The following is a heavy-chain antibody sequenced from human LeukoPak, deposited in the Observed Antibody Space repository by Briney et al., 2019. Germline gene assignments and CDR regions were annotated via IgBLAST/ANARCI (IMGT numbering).Heavy chain of an antibody. D-gene: IGHD2-2*01. J-gene: IGHJ4*02. Sequence: GESLKISCKGSGYSFTSYWIGWVRQMPGKGLEWMGIIYPGDSDTRYSPSFQGQVTISADKSISTAYLQWGSLKASDTAMYYCARPKRYCSSTSCPLDYWGQGTLVTVSS. CDR3: ARPKRYCSSTSCPLDY. CDR1: GYSFTSYW. V-gene: IGHV5-51*01. CDR2: IYPGDSDT.